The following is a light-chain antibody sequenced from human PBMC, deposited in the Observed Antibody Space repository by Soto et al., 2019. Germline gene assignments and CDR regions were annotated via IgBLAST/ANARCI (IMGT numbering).Light chain of an antibody. J-gene: IGLJ3*02. CDR1: SSNIGAGYD. CDR3: QSYDSSLSGSV. CDR2: GNS. Sequence: SVLTQPPSVSGAPGQRVTISCTGSSSNIGAGYDVHWYQQLPGTAPKLLIYGNSNRPSGVPERFSGSKSGTSASLAITGLQAEDEADYYCQSYDSSLSGSVFGGGTKVTVL. V-gene: IGLV1-40*01.